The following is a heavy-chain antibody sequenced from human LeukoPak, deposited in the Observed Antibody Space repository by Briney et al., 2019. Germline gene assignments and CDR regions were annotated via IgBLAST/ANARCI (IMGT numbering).Heavy chain of an antibody. CDR3: ARRPIVGSTGFYFDP. Sequence: SETLSLTCAVYGGSFSGYYWSWIRQPPGKGLEWIGEINHSGSTNYNPSLKSRVTISVNTSKNQFSLKLASLTAADTAVYYCARRPIVGSTGFYFDPWGPGTLVTVSS. CDR1: GGSFSGYY. V-gene: IGHV4-34*01. J-gene: IGHJ5*02. CDR2: INHSGST. D-gene: IGHD1-26*01.